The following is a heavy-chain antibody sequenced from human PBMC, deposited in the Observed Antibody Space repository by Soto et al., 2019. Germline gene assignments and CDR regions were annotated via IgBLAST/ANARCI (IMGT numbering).Heavy chain of an antibody. Sequence: ASVKFSCKASGYTFTSYGISWVRQAPGQGLEWMGWISAYNGNTNYAQKLQGRVTMTTDTSTSTAYMELRSLRSDDTAVYYCARDSSGIAVAGADAFDIWGQGTMVTVSS. D-gene: IGHD6-19*01. V-gene: IGHV1-18*01. CDR1: GYTFTSYG. CDR3: ARDSSGIAVAGADAFDI. J-gene: IGHJ3*02. CDR2: ISAYNGNT.